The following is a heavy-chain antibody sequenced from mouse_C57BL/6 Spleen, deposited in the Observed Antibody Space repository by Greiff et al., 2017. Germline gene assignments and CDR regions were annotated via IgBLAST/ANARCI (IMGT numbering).Heavy chain of an antibody. CDR3: ARKNLVGDYYFDY. Sequence: EVQRVESGGGLVKPGGSLKLSCAASGFTFSDYGMHWVRQAPEKGLEWVAYISSGSSTIYYADTVKGRFTISRDNAKNTLFLTMTSLRGEDTAMYYGARKNLVGDYYFDYWGQGTTLTVSS. D-gene: IGHD1-3*01. J-gene: IGHJ2*01. CDR1: GFTFSDYG. V-gene: IGHV5-17*01. CDR2: ISSGSSTI.